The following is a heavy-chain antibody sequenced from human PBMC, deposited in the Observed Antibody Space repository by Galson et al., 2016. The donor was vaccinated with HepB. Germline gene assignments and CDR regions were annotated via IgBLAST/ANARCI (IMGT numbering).Heavy chain of an antibody. V-gene: IGHV3-66*01. J-gene: IGHJ4*02. CDR2: LYRDGFT. CDR1: GFVVSSTY. CDR3: ARDGRQDRGSIFDY. D-gene: IGHD6-6*01. Sequence: SLRLSCAASGFVVSSTYMAWVRQAPGRGLECVSLLYRDGFTYYADSVKGRFTISRENSKNTFYLQMNSLRADETAVYYCARDGRQDRGSIFDYWGQGTLVTVSS.